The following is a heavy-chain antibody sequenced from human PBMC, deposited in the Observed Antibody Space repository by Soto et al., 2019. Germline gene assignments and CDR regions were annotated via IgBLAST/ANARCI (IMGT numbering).Heavy chain of an antibody. J-gene: IGHJ6*02. CDR1: GGSFSGYY. V-gene: IGHV4-34*01. D-gene: IGHD3-3*01. CDR3: ARTSSYYDFWSGPGFLYGMDV. CDR2: INHSGST. Sequence: PSETLSLTCAVYGGSFSGYYWSWIRHPPGKGLEWIGEINHSGSTNYNPSLKSRVTISVDTSKNQFSLKLSSVTAADTAVYYCARTSSYYDFWSGPGFLYGMDVWGQGTTVTVSS.